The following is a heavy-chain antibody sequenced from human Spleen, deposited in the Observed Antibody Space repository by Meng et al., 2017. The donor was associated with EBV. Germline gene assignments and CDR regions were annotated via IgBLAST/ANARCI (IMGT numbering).Heavy chain of an antibody. CDR3: ARVRGTSGRSPGWFDP. D-gene: IGHD6-19*01. V-gene: IGHV4-34*02. J-gene: IGHJ5*02. CDR2: INHSGSI. CDR1: NVSFSVYY. Sequence: LIQCGGGLLKPSDNLSLHCAVYNVSFSVYYCSLIRQPPGKGLEWIVEINHSGSIHYTPSLKSRVTISVDKAKNRFSLELSSVTAADTAVYYCARVRGTSGRSPGWFDPWGQGTLVTVSS.